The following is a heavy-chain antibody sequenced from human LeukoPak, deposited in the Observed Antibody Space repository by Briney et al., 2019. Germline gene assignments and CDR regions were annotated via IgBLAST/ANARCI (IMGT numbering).Heavy chain of an antibody. CDR3: ARGDYGDYNADFDY. Sequence: ASVKVSCKASGYTFTSYDINWVRQATGQGLEWMGWMNPNSGNTGYAQKFQGRVTMTRNTSISTAYMELSSLRSEDTAVYYCARGDYGDYNADFDYWGQGTLVTVSS. CDR2: MNPNSGNT. V-gene: IGHV1-8*01. D-gene: IGHD4-17*01. CDR1: GYTFTSYD. J-gene: IGHJ4*02.